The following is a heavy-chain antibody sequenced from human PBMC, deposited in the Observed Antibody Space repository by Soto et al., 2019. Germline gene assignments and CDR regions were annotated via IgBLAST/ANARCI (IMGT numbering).Heavy chain of an antibody. J-gene: IGHJ4*02. D-gene: IGHD1-26*01. V-gene: IGHV4-31*03. CDR2: IYYSGST. Sequence: SETLSLTCTVSGGSISSGGYYWSWIRQHPGKGLEWIGYIYYSGSTYYNPSLKSRVTISVDTSKNQFSLKLSSVTAADTAVYYCARDSVAEIVGATTIPSGFDYWGQGTLVTVSS. CDR3: ARDSVAEIVGATTIPSGFDY. CDR1: GGSISSGGYY.